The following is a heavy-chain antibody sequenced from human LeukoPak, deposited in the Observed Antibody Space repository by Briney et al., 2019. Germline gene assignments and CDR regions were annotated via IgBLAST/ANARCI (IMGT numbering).Heavy chain of an antibody. D-gene: IGHD2-2*01. V-gene: IGHV3-23*01. CDR3: AKHCSSAGCYRFEY. CDR2: ISGTGSDT. CDR1: GFTFSSYS. Sequence: GGSLRLSCAASGFTFSSYSMNWVRQAPGKGLEWVSAISGTGSDTNYADSVKGRFTISRDNSKNTLYLQMNSLRAEDTAIYYCAKHCSSAGCYRFEYWGQGTLATVSS. J-gene: IGHJ4*02.